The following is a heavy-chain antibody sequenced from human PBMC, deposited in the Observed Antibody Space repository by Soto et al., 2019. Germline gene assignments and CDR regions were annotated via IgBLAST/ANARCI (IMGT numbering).Heavy chain of an antibody. CDR1: GFTFSTYG. Sequence: GGSLRLSCAASGFTFSTYGMHWVRQAPGKGLEWVAVIWYDGRNKFYADSVKGRFTISRDNSKNTLYLQMNSLGAEDTAVYYCTSALYYDFDYWGQGTLVTVSS. V-gene: IGHV3-33*01. CDR2: IWYDGRNK. D-gene: IGHD3-3*01. J-gene: IGHJ4*02. CDR3: TSALYYDFDY.